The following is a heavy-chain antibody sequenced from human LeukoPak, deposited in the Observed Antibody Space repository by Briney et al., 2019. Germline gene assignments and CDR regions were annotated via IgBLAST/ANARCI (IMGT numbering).Heavy chain of an antibody. J-gene: IGHJ4*02. V-gene: IGHV5-51*01. Sequence: ESLKISCKGSGYSFTSYWIGWVRQMPGKGLEWMGIIYPGDSDTGYSPSFQGQVTISADKSISTAYLQWSSLKASDTAMYYCARHRGPGYCSGGSCFNYFDYWGQGTLVTVSS. CDR1: GYSFTSYW. D-gene: IGHD2-15*01. CDR3: ARHRGPGYCSGGSCFNYFDY. CDR2: IYPGDSDT.